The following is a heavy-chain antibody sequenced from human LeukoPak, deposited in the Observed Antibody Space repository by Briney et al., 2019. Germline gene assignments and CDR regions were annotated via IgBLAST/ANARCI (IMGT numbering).Heavy chain of an antibody. CDR3: AKDIGARVRGVMTR. D-gene: IGHD3-10*01. CDR2: ISWNSGSI. CDR1: GFTFDDYA. J-gene: IGHJ4*02. V-gene: IGHV3-9*01. Sequence: GGSLRLSCAASGFTFDDYAMHWVRQAPGKGLEWVSGISWNSGSIGYADSVKGRFTISRDNAKNSLYLQMNSLRAKDTALYYCAKDIGARVRGVMTRWGQGTLVTVSS.